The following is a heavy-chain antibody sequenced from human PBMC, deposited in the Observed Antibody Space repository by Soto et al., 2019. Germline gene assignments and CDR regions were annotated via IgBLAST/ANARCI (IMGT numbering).Heavy chain of an antibody. CDR2: IWYDGNNK. D-gene: IGHD2-21*01. CDR1: GFTFSNYG. CDR3: ARGLHSLFDY. Sequence: PVGSLRLSCAASGFTFSNYGMHWVRQAPGKGLEWVAVIWYDGNNKYYADSAKGRFTISRDNSNNTLYVQMTSLRAEDTAVYYCARGLHSLFDYWGQGTLVTVSS. J-gene: IGHJ4*02. V-gene: IGHV3-33*01.